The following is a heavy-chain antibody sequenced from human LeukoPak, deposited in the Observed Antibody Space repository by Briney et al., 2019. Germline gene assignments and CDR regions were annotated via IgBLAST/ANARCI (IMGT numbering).Heavy chain of an antibody. D-gene: IGHD3-10*01. Sequence: GGSLRLSCAASGFTVSSNYMSWVRQAPGKGLEWVSVIYSGGSTYYADSVKGRFTISRDNSKNTLYLQMNSLRAEDTAVYYCARGITMVRGVMGVDWGQGTLVTVSS. CDR3: ARGITMVRGVMGVD. CDR1: GFTVSSNY. J-gene: IGHJ4*02. CDR2: IYSGGST. V-gene: IGHV3-66*01.